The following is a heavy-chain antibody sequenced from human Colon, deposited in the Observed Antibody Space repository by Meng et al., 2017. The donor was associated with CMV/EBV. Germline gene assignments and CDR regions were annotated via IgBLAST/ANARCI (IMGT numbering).Heavy chain of an antibody. CDR2: ISSDESTT. V-gene: IGHV3-74*01. D-gene: IGHD3-3*01. CDR3: ARDRNVFRFSECLLTAFTRFGKFDC. Sequence: GGSLRLSCVVSGFTFNRFWMHWVRQAPGKGLVWVSRISSDESTTAYADSVKGRFTISRDNANNTIYLQMNGLRPEDTAVYYCARDRNVFRFSECLLTAFTRFGKFDCWGQGTLVTVSS. CDR1: GFTFNRFW. J-gene: IGHJ4*02.